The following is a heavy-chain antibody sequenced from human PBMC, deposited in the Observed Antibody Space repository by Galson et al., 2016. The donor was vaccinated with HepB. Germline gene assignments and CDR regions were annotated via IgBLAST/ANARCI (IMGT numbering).Heavy chain of an antibody. J-gene: IGHJ4*02. Sequence: QAPGKGLEWVSSISGSSNYIYYADSVKGRFTISRDNAQNSLHLQMNSLRAEDTAVYYCAKKGRNSGAYYSDHWGQGTLVTVSS. V-gene: IGHV3-21*01. CDR3: AKKGRNSGAYYSDH. CDR2: ISGSSNYI. D-gene: IGHD1-26*01.